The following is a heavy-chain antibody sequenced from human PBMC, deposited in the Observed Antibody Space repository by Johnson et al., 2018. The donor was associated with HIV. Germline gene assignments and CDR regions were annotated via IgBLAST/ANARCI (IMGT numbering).Heavy chain of an antibody. Sequence: VQLVESGGGLVQPGGYLRLSCAASGFTFSSYWMRWVRQAPGKGLEWVSGINWNGGSTGYADSVKGRFTISRDNAKSSLYLHMNSLRPEDTALYYCANLGDYSGINGFDIWGQGTMVTVSS. CDR3: ANLGDYSGINGFDI. D-gene: IGHD4-23*01. V-gene: IGHV3-20*04. CDR2: INWNGGST. J-gene: IGHJ3*02. CDR1: GFTFSSYW.